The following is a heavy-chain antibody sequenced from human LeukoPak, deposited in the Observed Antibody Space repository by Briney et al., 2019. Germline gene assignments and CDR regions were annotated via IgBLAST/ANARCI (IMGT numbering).Heavy chain of an antibody. J-gene: IGHJ4*02. CDR3: ARAPRALRYFDWSPGPFDC. CDR2: IYYSGGT. D-gene: IGHD3-9*01. Sequence: ASQTLSLTCTVSGGSISSGDYYWSWIRQPPGKGLEWIGYIYYSGGTYYNPSLKSRVTISVDTSKNQFSLKLSSVTAADTAVYYCARAPRALRYFDWSPGPFDCWGQGTLVTVSS. CDR1: GGSISSGDYY. V-gene: IGHV4-30-4*01.